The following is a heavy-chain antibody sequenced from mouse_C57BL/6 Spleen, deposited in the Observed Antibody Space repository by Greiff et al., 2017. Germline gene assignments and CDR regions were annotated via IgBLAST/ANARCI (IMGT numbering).Heavy chain of an antibody. CDR1: GFTFSDYG. J-gene: IGHJ4*01. CDR3: ARSYGYAMDY. V-gene: IGHV5-17*01. CDR2: ISSGSSTI. D-gene: IGHD1-1*01. Sequence: DVHLVESGGGLVKPGGSLKLSCAASGFTFSDYGMHWVRQAPEKGLEWVAYISSGSSTIYYADTVKGRFTISRDNAKNTLFLQMTSLRSEDTAMYYCARSYGYAMDYWGQGTSVTVSS.